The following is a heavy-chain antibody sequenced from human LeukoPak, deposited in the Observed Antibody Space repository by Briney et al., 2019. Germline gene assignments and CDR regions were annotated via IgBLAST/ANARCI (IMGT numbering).Heavy chain of an antibody. D-gene: IGHD2-15*01. CDR1: GDTSGKYG. Sequence: SVKVSCKASGDTSGKYGISWVRQAPGQGLEWMGRIIPMFGVTKYVEKFQGRVTITADTSTSTVYMELSSLTSEDTAVYFCAREGGEFCSGGACHRWYFDLWGRGTLVTVSS. J-gene: IGHJ2*01. V-gene: IGHV1-69*04. CDR3: AREGGEFCSGGACHRWYFDL. CDR2: IIPMFGVT.